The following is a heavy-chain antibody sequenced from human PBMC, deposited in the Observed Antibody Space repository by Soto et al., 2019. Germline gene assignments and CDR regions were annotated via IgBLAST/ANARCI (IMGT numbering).Heavy chain of an antibody. CDR2: INPSAGTT. V-gene: IGHV1-46*01. D-gene: IGHD6-19*01. Sequence: GASVKVSCKASGYTFTSYYMHWLRQAPGQGLQWIGIINPSAGTTSYAQRFQGRVTMTRDTSTSTVYMELSSLRSEDTAIYYCARGAVAGTWPYLPPGFAYWGQGTLVTVS. J-gene: IGHJ4*02. CDR3: ARGAVAGTWPYLPPGFAY. CDR1: GYTFTSYY.